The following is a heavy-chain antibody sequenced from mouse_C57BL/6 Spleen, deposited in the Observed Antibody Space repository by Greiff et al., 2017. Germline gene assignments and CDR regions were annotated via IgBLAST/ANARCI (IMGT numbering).Heavy chain of an antibody. CDR2: IWSGGST. D-gene: IGHD1-1*01. J-gene: IGHJ1*03. V-gene: IGHV2-2*01. CDR3: ARNYYGSSGYFDV. CDR1: GFSLTSYG. Sequence: QVQLKESGPGLVQPSQSLSITCTVSGFSLTSYGVHWVRQSPGKGLEWLGVIWSGGSTDYNAAFISRLSISKDNSKSQVFFKMNSLHADDTAIYYCARNYYGSSGYFDVWGTGTTVTVSS.